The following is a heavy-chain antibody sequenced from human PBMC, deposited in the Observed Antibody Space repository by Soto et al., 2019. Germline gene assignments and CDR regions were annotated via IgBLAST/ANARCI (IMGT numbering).Heavy chain of an antibody. CDR3: ARVRANPYEIEY. CDR1: VCMFGSYW. V-gene: IGHV3-7*03. D-gene: IGHD5-12*01. J-gene: IGHJ4*02. CDR2: IKRDGSEK. Sequence: VGSLRLSCTSSVCMFGSYWMTWVRDFPGKGLQWVANIKRDGSEKYYVDFVKGRFTISRDNADNSVFLDMNNLRVDDTATYYCARVRANPYEIEYWGQGALVIVSS.